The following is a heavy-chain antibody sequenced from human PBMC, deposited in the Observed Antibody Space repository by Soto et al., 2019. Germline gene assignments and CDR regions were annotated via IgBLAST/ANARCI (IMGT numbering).Heavy chain of an antibody. CDR2: INHSGST. Sequence: SETLSLTCAVYGGSFSGYYLSWIRQPPGKGLEWIGEINHSGSTNYNPSLKSRVTISVDTSKNQFSLKLSSVTAADTAVYYCARGQDGYNNAYYYYYYMDVWGKGTTVTVSS. CDR3: ARGQDGYNNAYYYYYYMDV. CDR1: GGSFSGYY. D-gene: IGHD5-12*01. V-gene: IGHV4-34*01. J-gene: IGHJ6*03.